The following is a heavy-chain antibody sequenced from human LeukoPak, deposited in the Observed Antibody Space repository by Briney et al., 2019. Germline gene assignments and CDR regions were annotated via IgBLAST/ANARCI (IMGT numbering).Heavy chain of an antibody. J-gene: IGHJ6*02. CDR1: GGSISGYF. CDR2: IYYSGST. V-gene: IGHV4-59*08. D-gene: IGHD3-22*01. CDR3: ARQQYYYDNSGSWFYYYGMDV. Sequence: SETLSLTCTVSGGSISGYFWSWIRQPPGKGLEWIGYIYYSGSTNYNPSLKSRVTISVDTSKNQFSLKLSSVTAANTALYYCARQQYYYDNSGSWFYYYGMDVWGPGTTVTVSS.